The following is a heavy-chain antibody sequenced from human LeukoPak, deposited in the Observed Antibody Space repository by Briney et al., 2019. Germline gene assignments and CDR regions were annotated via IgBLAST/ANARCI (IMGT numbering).Heavy chain of an antibody. V-gene: IGHV4-34*01. D-gene: IGHD3-10*01. CDR1: GWSFSGYY. Sequence: SETLSLTCAVYGWSFSGYYWSWIRQPPGKGLEWIGEINHSGGTNYNPSLKSRVTISVDTSKNQFSLKLSSVTAADTAVYYCARDPGYYGSGSLLGANWFDPWGQGNLVTVSS. J-gene: IGHJ5*02. CDR2: INHSGGT. CDR3: ARDPGYYGSGSLLGANWFDP.